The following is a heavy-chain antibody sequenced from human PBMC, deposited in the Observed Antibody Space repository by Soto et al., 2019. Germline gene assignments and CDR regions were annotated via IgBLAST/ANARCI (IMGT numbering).Heavy chain of an antibody. Sequence: EVQLVESGGGLVKPGGSLRLSCAASGFSFSNACMSWVRQAPGKGLEWVGRIKSKADGGTTDDAAPAKGRFTISSDDSKNTLYLQMTSLKSEDTAVYYCVTDRASSPVDHWGQGTLVTVSS. V-gene: IGHV3-15*01. CDR1: GFSFSNAC. CDR2: IKSKADGGTT. D-gene: IGHD6-13*01. J-gene: IGHJ4*02. CDR3: VTDRASSPVDH.